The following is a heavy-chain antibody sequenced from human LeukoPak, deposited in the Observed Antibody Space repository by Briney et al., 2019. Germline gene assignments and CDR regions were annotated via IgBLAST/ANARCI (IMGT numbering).Heavy chain of an antibody. D-gene: IGHD6-13*01. Sequence: PSETLSLTCTVSGGSISSYYWSWIRQPAGKGLEWIGRIYTSGSTNYNPSLKSRVTMSVDTSKNQFSLKLSSVTAADTAVYYCAREERYSSSWYEIYYYYGMDVWGQGTTVTVSS. CDR1: GGSISSYY. J-gene: IGHJ6*02. CDR3: AREERYSSSWYEIYYYYGMDV. CDR2: IYTSGST. V-gene: IGHV4-4*07.